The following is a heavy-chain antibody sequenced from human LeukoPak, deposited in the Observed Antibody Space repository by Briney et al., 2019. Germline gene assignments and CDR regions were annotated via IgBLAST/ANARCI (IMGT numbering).Heavy chain of an antibody. Sequence: AASVKVSCTASGGTFSSSAISWVRQAPGQGLEWMGGIIPIFGTANYAQKFQGRVTITADESTSTAYMELSSLRSEDTAVFYCARSTSKSGVVVVVSAYYYYGMDVWGQGTTVTVSS. V-gene: IGHV1-69*01. J-gene: IGHJ6*02. CDR1: GGTFSSSA. D-gene: IGHD2-15*01. CDR2: IIPIFGTA. CDR3: ARSTSKSGVVVVVSAYYYYGMDV.